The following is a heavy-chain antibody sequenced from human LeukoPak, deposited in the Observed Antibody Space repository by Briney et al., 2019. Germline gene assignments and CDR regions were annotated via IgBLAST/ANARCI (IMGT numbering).Heavy chain of an antibody. CDR1: DGSISSHY. Sequence: PSETLSLTCTVSDGSISSHYWSWIRQPPGKDLEYIAYIHYSGDTNYNPSLKSRVTISIDTSKNRFSLRLTAVTAADTAVYYCARLRRVTGGFPTYHYFDLWGRGALVTVSS. CDR3: ARLRRVTGGFPTYHYFDL. D-gene: IGHD2-8*02. J-gene: IGHJ2*01. CDR2: IHYSGDT. V-gene: IGHV4-59*08.